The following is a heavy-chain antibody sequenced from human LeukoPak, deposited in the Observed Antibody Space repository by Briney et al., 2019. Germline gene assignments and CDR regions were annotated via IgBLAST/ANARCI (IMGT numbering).Heavy chain of an antibody. CDR3: ARVGYCSGGSCYRDASDI. Sequence: ASETLSLTCAVSGYSISSGYYWGWIRQPPGKGLEWIGSIYHSGSTYYNPSLKSRVTISVDTSKNQFSLKLSSVTAADTAVYYCARVGYCSGGSCYRDASDIWGQGTMVTVSS. CDR1: GYSISSGYY. V-gene: IGHV4-38-2*01. CDR2: IYHSGST. D-gene: IGHD2-15*01. J-gene: IGHJ3*02.